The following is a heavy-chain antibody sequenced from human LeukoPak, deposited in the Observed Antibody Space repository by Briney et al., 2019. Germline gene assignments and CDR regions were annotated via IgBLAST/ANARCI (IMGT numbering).Heavy chain of an antibody. CDR3: ARRYNWNYAIDY. CDR1: GFTFDEYG. D-gene: IGHD1-7*01. CDR2: IHWNDGST. Sequence: GGSLSLSCAASGFTFDEYGMSWVRQAPGEGLEWVSGIHWNDGSTSYADSVKGRFTISRDNAKNSLFLQMNSLRAEDTALYYCARRYNWNYAIDYWGQGTLVTVSS. V-gene: IGHV3-20*04. J-gene: IGHJ4*02.